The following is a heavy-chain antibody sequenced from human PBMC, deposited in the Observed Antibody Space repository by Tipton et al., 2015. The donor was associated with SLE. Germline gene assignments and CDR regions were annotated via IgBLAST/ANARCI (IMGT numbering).Heavy chain of an antibody. V-gene: IGHV4-34*01. D-gene: IGHD4-17*01. Sequence: TLSLTCAVYGGSFSGFSWSWIRQPPGKGLEWIGEINRSGGTNHNPSLKSRVTISIDKSRNQFSLKLNSVTAADTAVYYCAKDYNYDYPDYNWGQGTLVIVSS. CDR1: GGSFSGFS. J-gene: IGHJ4*02. CDR3: AKDYNYDYPDYN. CDR2: INRSGGT.